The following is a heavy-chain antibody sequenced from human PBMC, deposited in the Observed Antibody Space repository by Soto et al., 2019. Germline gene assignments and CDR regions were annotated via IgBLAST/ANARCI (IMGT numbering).Heavy chain of an antibody. CDR1: GDSISTNSYS. CDR2: FYYSGST. D-gene: IGHD7-27*01. Sequence: PSETLSLTCTVSGDSISTNSYSWGWIRQPPGQGLEWIGLFYYSGSTHYNPSLKSRVTVSIDTSKNQFSLQLSSMSAADTAVYYCTRGPSGDKVDYWGQGTLVTVSS. J-gene: IGHJ4*02. V-gene: IGHV4-39*07. CDR3: TRGPSGDKVDY.